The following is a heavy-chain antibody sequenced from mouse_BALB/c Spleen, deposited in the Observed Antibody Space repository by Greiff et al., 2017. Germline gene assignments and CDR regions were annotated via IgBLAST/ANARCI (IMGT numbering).Heavy chain of an antibody. D-gene: IGHD2-1*01. J-gene: IGHJ3*01. Sequence: EVQRVESGGGLVKPGGSLKLSCAASGFTFSSYAMSWVRQTPEKRLEWVASISSGGSTYYPDSVKGRFTIYRDNARNILYLQMSSLRSEDTAMYYCARGGNHFAYWGQGTLVTVSA. CDR2: ISSGGST. CDR3: ARGGNHFAY. V-gene: IGHV5-6-5*01. CDR1: GFTFSSYA.